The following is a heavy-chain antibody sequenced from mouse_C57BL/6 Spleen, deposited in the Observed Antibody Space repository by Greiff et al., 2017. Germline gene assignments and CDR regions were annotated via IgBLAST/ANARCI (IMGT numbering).Heavy chain of an antibody. V-gene: IGHV1-82*01. CDR1: GYAFSSSW. CDR3: ARDGNYFDY. CDR2: IYPGDGDT. D-gene: IGHD2-3*01. Sequence: VHLVESGPELVKPGASVKISCKASGYAFSSSWMNWVKQRPGKGLEWIGRIYPGDGDTNYNGKFKGKATLTADKSSSTAYMQLSSLTSEDSAVYFCARDGNYFDYWCQGTTLTVSS. J-gene: IGHJ2*01.